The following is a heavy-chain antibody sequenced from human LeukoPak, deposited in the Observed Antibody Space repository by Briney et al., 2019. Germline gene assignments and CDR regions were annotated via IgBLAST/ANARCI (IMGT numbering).Heavy chain of an antibody. CDR3: ARDLRDYYFDY. V-gene: IGHV3-30-3*01. Sequence: PGGSLRLSCAASGFTFSSYAMHWVRQAPGKGLEWVAVISYDGSNKYYADSVKGRFTISRDNSKNTLYLQMNSLRAEDTAVYYCARDLRDYYFDYWGQGTLVTVSS. CDR2: ISYDGSNK. J-gene: IGHJ4*02. CDR1: GFTFSSYA.